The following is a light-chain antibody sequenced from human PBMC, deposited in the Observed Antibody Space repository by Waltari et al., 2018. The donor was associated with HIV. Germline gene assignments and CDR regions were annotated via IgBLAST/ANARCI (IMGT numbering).Light chain of an antibody. J-gene: IGLJ2*01. CDR1: SSDIGAYNY. V-gene: IGLV2-14*03. Sequence: QSALTQPAAVSASPGQSITISCTGNSSDIGAYNYVPWYQQHAGQAPRVMLFGVTNRPPGVSNRFSGSKSGNTASLFISGLQTEDEAHYYCSSYTRRNTLVFGGGTKVTVL. CDR3: SSYTRRNTLV. CDR2: GVT.